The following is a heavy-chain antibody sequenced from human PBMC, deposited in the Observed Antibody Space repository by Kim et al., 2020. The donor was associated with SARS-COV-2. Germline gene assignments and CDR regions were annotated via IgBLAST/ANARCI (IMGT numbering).Heavy chain of an antibody. CDR1: GFTFSSYG. Sequence: GGSLRLSCAASGFTFSSYGMHWVRQAPGKGLEWVAVISYDGSNKYYADSVKGRFTISRDNSKNTLYLQMNSLRAEDTAVYYCARDLAHYGSGPMDVWGQGTTVTVSS. CDR2: ISYDGSNK. V-gene: IGHV3-33*05. CDR3: ARDLAHYGSGPMDV. D-gene: IGHD3-10*01. J-gene: IGHJ6*02.